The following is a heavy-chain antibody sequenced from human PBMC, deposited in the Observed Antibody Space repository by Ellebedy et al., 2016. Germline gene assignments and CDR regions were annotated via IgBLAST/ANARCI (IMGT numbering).Heavy chain of an antibody. Sequence: GGSLRLXCKGSGYSFTSYWIGWVRQMPGKGLEWMGIIYPGNSDTRYSPSFQGQVTISADKSISTAYLQWSSLKASDTAMYYCARPVSSSWYLDDAFDIWGQGTMVTVSS. D-gene: IGHD6-13*01. CDR3: ARPVSSSWYLDDAFDI. CDR2: IYPGNSDT. V-gene: IGHV5-51*01. J-gene: IGHJ3*02. CDR1: GYSFTSYW.